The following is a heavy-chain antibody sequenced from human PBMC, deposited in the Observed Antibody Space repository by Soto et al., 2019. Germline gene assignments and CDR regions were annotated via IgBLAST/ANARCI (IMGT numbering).Heavy chain of an antibody. CDR2: ISAYNGNT. D-gene: IGHD5-18*01. CDR1: GYTFTSYG. CDR3: ARSHRLGYSYGPASYYGMDV. Sequence: GASVKVSCKASGYTFTSYGISWVRQAPGQGLEWMGWISAYNGNTNYAQKLQGRVTMTTDTSTSTAYMELRSLRSDDTAVYYCARSHRLGYSYGPASYYGMDVWGQGTTVTVS. J-gene: IGHJ6*02. V-gene: IGHV1-18*04.